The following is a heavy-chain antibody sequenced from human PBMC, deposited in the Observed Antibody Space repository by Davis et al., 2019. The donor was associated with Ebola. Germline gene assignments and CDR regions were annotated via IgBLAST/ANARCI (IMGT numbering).Heavy chain of an antibody. CDR2: ISYDGSNK. CDR3: AREGLPTVAFDY. D-gene: IGHD4-23*01. V-gene: IGHV3-30-3*01. CDR1: GFTFSSYA. Sequence: PGGSLRLSCAASGFTFSSYAMHWVRQAPGKGLEWVAVISYDGSNKYYADSVKGRFTISRDNSKNTLYLQMNSLRAEDTAVYYCAREGLPTVAFDYWGQGTLVTVSS. J-gene: IGHJ4*02.